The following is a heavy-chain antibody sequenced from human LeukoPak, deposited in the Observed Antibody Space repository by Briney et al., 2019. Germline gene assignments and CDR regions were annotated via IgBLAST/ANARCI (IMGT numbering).Heavy chain of an antibody. Sequence: GGSLRLSCAASGFTFSSYAMSWVRQAPGKGLEWVSAISGSGGSTYYADSVKGRFTISRDNSKNTLYLQMNSLRAEDTAIYYCAKDAGVWFGPNWFDPWGQGTLVTVSS. J-gene: IGHJ5*02. CDR2: ISGSGGST. CDR3: AKDAGVWFGPNWFDP. D-gene: IGHD3-10*01. V-gene: IGHV3-23*01. CDR1: GFTFSSYA.